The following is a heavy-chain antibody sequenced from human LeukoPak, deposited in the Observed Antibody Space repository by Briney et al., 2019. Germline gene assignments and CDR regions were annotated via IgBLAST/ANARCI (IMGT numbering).Heavy chain of an antibody. Sequence: KPSETLSLTCTVSGASISSYYWSWIRQPPGKGLEWIGYIHYSGSTNYNSSLKSRVTISVDTSKNQFSLKLSSVTAADTAVYYCAREGGGSYPSHWGQGTLVTVSS. D-gene: IGHD1-26*01. V-gene: IGHV4-59*01. CDR2: IHYSGST. CDR1: GASISSYY. J-gene: IGHJ4*02. CDR3: AREGGGSYPSH.